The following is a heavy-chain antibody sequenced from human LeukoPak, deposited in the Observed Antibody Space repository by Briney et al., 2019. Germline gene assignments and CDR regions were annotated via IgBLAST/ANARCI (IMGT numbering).Heavy chain of an antibody. V-gene: IGHV3-48*04. CDR3: ARESYYASGSYGAFDI. D-gene: IGHD3-10*01. Sequence: GGSLRLSCAASGFTFSSYSMNWVRQTPGKGLEWVSFISRSSSAIYYADSVQGRFTISRDNAKNSLYLQMNSLRAEDTAVYYRARESYYASGSYGAFDIWGQGTMVTVSS. J-gene: IGHJ3*02. CDR2: ISRSSSAI. CDR1: GFTFSSYS.